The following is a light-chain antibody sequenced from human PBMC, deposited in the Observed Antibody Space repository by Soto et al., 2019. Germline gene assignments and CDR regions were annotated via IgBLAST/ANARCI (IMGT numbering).Light chain of an antibody. CDR3: QQTFSPPDA. CDR1: QSISNS. Sequence: DIQMTQSLSSLSASVGDTVTITCRASQSISNSLSWYQQKPGKAPKFLIYVASTLQRGDPSRFSGSGSGTDFTLTISSLQPEDVATYYCQQTFSPPDAFGQGTKLEIK. J-gene: IGKJ2*01. CDR2: VAS. V-gene: IGKV1-39*01.